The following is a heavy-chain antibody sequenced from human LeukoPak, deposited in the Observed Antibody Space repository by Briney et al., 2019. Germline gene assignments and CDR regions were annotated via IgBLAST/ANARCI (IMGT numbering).Heavy chain of an antibody. Sequence: LPGGSLRLSCAASGFTFSSYAMSWVRQAPGKGLEWVSGISGSGDNTYYADSVKGRFTISRDDSRNTLYLQMNSLRGDDTAVYYCAKDVGKWESLHFFDYWGQGTLVTVSS. D-gene: IGHD1-26*01. CDR1: GFTFSSYA. CDR3: AKDVGKWESLHFFDY. CDR2: ISGSGDNT. V-gene: IGHV3-23*01. J-gene: IGHJ4*02.